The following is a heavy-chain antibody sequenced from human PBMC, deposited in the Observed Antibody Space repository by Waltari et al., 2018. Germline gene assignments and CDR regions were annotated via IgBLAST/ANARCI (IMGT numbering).Heavy chain of an antibody. CDR3: AKAKEYSSSNDAFDI. CDR1: GFTFDAYA. CDR2: ISWNSGSI. J-gene: IGHJ3*02. V-gene: IGHV3-9*01. D-gene: IGHD6-6*01. Sequence: EVQLVESGGGLVQPGRSLRLSCAASGFTFDAYAMHWVRQAPGKGLEWVSGISWNSGSIGYADSVKGRFTISRDNAKNSLYLQMNSLRAEDTALYYCAKAKEYSSSNDAFDIWGQGTMVTVSS.